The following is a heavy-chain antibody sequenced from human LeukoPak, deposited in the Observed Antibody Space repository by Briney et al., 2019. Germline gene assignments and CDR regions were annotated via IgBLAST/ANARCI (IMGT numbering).Heavy chain of an antibody. V-gene: IGHV1-2*02. Sequence: ASVKVSCKASGYTFTGYYMHWVRQAPGQGLEWMGWINPNSGGTNYAQKFQGRVTMTRDTSISTAYMELSRLRSDDTAVYYCARDQPHSSSWYYWGQGTLVTVSS. CDR3: ARDQPHSSSWYY. J-gene: IGHJ4*02. D-gene: IGHD6-13*01. CDR2: INPNSGGT. CDR1: GYTFTGYY.